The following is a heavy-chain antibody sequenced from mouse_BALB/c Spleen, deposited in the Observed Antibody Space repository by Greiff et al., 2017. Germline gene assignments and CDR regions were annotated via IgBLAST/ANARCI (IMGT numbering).Heavy chain of an antibody. D-gene: IGHD1-1*01. CDR2: ISYDGSN. CDR1: GYSITSGYY. V-gene: IGHV3-6*02. CDR3: ASGLLRYYAMDY. Sequence: EVKLQESGPGLVKPSQSLSLTCSVTGYSITSGYYWNWIRQFPGNKLEWMGYISYDGSNNYNPSLKNRISITRDTSKNQFFLKLNSVTTEDTATYYCASGLLRYYAMDYWGQGTSVTVSS. J-gene: IGHJ4*01.